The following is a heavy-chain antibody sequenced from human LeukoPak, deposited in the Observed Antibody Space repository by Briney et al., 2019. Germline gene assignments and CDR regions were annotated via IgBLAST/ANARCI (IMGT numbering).Heavy chain of an antibody. V-gene: IGHV1-46*01. CDR2: INPSGGST. CDR3: ARDRSDEGYYYDSSGYFVY. Sequence: VASVKVSCKASGYTFTSYYMHWVRQAPGQGLEWMGIINPSGGSTSYAQQFQGRVTTTRDTSTSTVYMELSSLRSEDTAVYYCARDRSDEGYYYDSSGYFVYWGQGTLVTVSS. CDR1: GYTFTSYY. D-gene: IGHD3-22*01. J-gene: IGHJ4*02.